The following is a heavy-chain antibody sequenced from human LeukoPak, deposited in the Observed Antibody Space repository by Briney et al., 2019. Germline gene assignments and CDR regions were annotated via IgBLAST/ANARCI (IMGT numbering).Heavy chain of an antibody. Sequence: ASVKVSCKASGYSFTSYGITWVRQAPGQGLGWMGWISTYDGDANYAQQLQGRVTMTTDTSTITAYMELRSLRSDDTAVYYCAKAGLDYYDSSGYYSPLFDYWGQGTLVTVSS. J-gene: IGHJ4*02. CDR2: ISTYDGDA. CDR1: GYSFTSYG. CDR3: AKAGLDYYDSSGYYSPLFDY. D-gene: IGHD3-22*01. V-gene: IGHV1-18*01.